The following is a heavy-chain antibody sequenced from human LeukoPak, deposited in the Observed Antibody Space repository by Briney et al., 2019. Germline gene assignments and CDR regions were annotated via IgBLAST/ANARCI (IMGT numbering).Heavy chain of an antibody. J-gene: IGHJ4*02. V-gene: IGHV1-69*01. CDR3: ARDGEYYDSSGSYFDY. D-gene: IGHD3-22*01. Sequence: PRASVKVSCKASGGTFSSYAISWVRQAPGQGLEWMGGIIPIFGTANYAQKFQGRVTITADESTSTAYMELSSLRSEDTAVYYCARDGEYYDSSGSYFDYWGQGTAVTVSS. CDR2: IIPIFGTA. CDR1: GGTFSSYA.